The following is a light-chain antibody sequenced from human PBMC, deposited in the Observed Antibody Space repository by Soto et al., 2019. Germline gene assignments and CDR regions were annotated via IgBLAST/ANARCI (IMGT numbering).Light chain of an antibody. J-gene: IGKJ1*01. CDR1: QSISTS. V-gene: IGKV1-5*01. Sequence: DIQLTHSLFTLSASVGDDVTLTSRASQSISTSLAWYQQKPGKAPKVLIYDASSLESGVPSRFSGSGSGTEFTLTISSLQPDDFATYYCQQYNSWRTFGQGTKVDI. CDR2: DAS. CDR3: QQYNSWRT.